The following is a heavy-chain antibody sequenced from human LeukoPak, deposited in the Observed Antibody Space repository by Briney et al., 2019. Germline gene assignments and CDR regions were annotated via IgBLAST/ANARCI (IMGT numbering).Heavy chain of an antibody. CDR1: GFTFSSYN. D-gene: IGHD3-10*01. J-gene: IGHJ5*02. CDR2: ISISITYI. V-gene: IGHV3-21*01. CDR3: ARGTTYYYGSGKYNWFDP. Sequence: PGGSLRLSGAASGFTFSSYNMNWVGQAPGKGREWVSSISISITYIYYADSVKGRFTISRDNAKNSLYLQMNSLRAEDTAVYYCARGTTYYYGSGKYNWFDPWGQGTLVTVSS.